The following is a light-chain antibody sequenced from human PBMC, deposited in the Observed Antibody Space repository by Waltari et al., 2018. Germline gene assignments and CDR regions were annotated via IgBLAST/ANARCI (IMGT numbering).Light chain of an antibody. CDR1: QSVRSN. CDR3: QQYNNWPPLT. Sequence: EIVMTQSPATLSVSPGERATLSCRASQSVRSNLAWYQQKPGQAPRLLIYGASPRATGMPARFSVSGSGTEFTLTISSLESEEFAVYYWQQYNNWPPLTFGGGTKVEIK. V-gene: IGKV3-15*01. J-gene: IGKJ4*01. CDR2: GAS.